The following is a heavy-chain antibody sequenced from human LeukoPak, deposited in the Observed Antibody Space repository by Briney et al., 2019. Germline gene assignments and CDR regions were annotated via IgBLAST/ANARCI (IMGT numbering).Heavy chain of an antibody. J-gene: IGHJ5*02. V-gene: IGHV4-34*01. Sequence: SETLSLTCTVSGGSISSYYWSWIRQPPGKGLEWIGEINHSGSTNYNPSLKSRVTISVDTSKNQFSLKLSSVTAADTAVYYCARAGSHSSGWYARRSGNWFDPWGQGTLVTVSS. CDR1: GGSISSYY. CDR2: INHSGST. D-gene: IGHD6-19*01. CDR3: ARAGSHSSGWYARRSGNWFDP.